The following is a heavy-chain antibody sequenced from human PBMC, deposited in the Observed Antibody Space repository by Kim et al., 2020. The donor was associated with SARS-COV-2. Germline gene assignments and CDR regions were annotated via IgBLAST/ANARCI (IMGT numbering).Heavy chain of an antibody. Sequence: SETLSLTCAVYGGSFSGYYWSWIRQPPGKGLEWIGEINHSGSTNYNPSLKSRVTISVDTSKNQFSLKLSSVTAADTAVYYCARPPNSGYQLLRKNWFDPWGQGTLVTVSS. CDR2: INHSGST. CDR1: GGSFSGYY. CDR3: ARPPNSGYQLLRKNWFDP. J-gene: IGHJ5*02. V-gene: IGHV4-34*01. D-gene: IGHD5-12*01.